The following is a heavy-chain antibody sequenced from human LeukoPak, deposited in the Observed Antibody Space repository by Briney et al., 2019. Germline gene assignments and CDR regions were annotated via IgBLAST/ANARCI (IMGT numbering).Heavy chain of an antibody. CDR2: MKSKTDGGTT. V-gene: IGHV3-15*01. Sequence: GGSLRLSCAGSGFTFSNAWMSCVRQAPGKGLEWVGRMKSKTDGGTTDYAAPVKGRFTISRDDSKNTLYLQMNSLKTEDTAVYYCTTTRQRGYWGQGTLVTVSS. CDR1: GFTFSNAW. CDR3: TTTRQRGY. J-gene: IGHJ4*02.